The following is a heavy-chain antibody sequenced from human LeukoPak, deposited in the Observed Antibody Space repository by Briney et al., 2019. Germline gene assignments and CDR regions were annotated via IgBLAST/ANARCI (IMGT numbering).Heavy chain of an antibody. Sequence: GASVKVSCKDSGGTFSNYAISWVRQAPGQGLEWMGGIIPMFGAANYAQKFQGRVTIIADKSTSTAYMELTSLTSDDTAVYYCARGIRDRIGVVPAAIKAVPAHYMDVWGKGTTVTVSS. V-gene: IGHV1-69*06. J-gene: IGHJ6*03. CDR3: ARGIRDRIGVVPAAIKAVPAHYMDV. D-gene: IGHD2-2*01. CDR2: IIPMFGAA. CDR1: GGTFSNYA.